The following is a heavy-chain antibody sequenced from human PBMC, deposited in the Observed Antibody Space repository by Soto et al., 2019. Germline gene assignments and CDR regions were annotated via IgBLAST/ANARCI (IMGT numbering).Heavy chain of an antibody. J-gene: IGHJ5*02. CDR3: ARGHSTVTTFGNWFDP. V-gene: IGHV4-61*01. CDR2: IYYSGST. D-gene: IGHD4-17*01. Sequence: PSETLSLTCTVSGGSVSSGSYYWSWIRQPPGKGLEWIGYIYYSGSTNYNPSLKSRVTISVDRSKNQFSLKLSSVTAADTAVYYCARGHSTVTTFGNWFDPWGQGTLVTVSS. CDR1: GGSVSSGSYY.